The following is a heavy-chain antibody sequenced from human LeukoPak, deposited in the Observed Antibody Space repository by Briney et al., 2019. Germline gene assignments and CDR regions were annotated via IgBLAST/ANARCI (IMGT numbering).Heavy chain of an antibody. CDR2: ISGSGGST. CDR3: ACHLPSHAY. J-gene: IGHJ4*02. V-gene: IGHV3-23*01. CDR1: GFTFSSYA. Sequence: GSLRLSCAASGFTFSSYAMSWVRQAPGKGLEGVSAISGSGGSTYYADSVKGRFTISRDNSKNTLDLQMNSLRAEDPAVSYSACHLPSHAYWGQGTLVTVSS.